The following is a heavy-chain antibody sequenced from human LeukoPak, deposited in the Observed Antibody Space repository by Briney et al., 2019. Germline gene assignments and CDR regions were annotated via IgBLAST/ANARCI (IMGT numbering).Heavy chain of an antibody. D-gene: IGHD3-9*01. V-gene: IGHV4-39*02. CDR1: GGSISSSSYY. J-gene: IGHJ4*02. Sequence: SETLSLTCTVSGGSISSSSYYWGWIRQPPGKGLEWIGSIYYSGSTYYNPSLKSRVTISVDTSKNQFSLKLSSVTAADTAVYYCARESDWLFDYWGQGALVTVSS. CDR3: ARESDWLFDY. CDR2: IYYSGST.